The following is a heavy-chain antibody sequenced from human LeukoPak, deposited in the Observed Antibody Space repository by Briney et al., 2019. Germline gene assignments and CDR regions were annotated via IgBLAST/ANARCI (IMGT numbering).Heavy chain of an antibody. CDR3: ARAVRSYNWFDP. Sequence: SETLSLTCTVSGGSVSSSSYYWSWIRQPPGKGLEWIGYIYYSGSSNYNPSLKSRVTISVDTSKNQFSLMLSSVTAADTAVYYCARAVRSYNWFDPWGQGTLVTVSS. J-gene: IGHJ5*02. D-gene: IGHD6-19*01. CDR2: IYYSGSS. V-gene: IGHV4-61*01. CDR1: GGSVSSSSYY.